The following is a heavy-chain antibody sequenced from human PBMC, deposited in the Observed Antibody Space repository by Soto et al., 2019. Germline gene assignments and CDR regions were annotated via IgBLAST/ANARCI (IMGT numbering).Heavy chain of an antibody. J-gene: IGHJ6*02. Sequence: PGESLKISCKGSGYSFTSYWISWVRQMPGKGLEWMGRIDPSDSYTNYSPSFQGHVTISADKSISTAYLQWSSLKASDTAMYYFARVGGHLYYDSPSVYYYGMDVWGQGTMVTVSS. CDR1: GYSFTSYW. D-gene: IGHD3-22*01. V-gene: IGHV5-10-1*01. CDR2: IDPSDSYT. CDR3: ARVGGHLYYDSPSVYYYGMDV.